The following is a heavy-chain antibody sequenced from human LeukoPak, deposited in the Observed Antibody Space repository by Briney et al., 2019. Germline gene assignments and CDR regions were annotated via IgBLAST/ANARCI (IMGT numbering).Heavy chain of an antibody. CDR3: ARALMVRGVEFDY. CDR2: ISSSSSYI. Sequence: GGSLRLSCAASGFTFSSYSMNWVRQAPGKGLEWVSSISSSSSYIYYADSVKGRFTISRDNAKNSLYLQMNSLRAEDTAVYYCARALMVRGVEFDYWGQGTLVTVSS. V-gene: IGHV3-21*01. D-gene: IGHD3-10*01. J-gene: IGHJ4*02. CDR1: GFTFSSYS.